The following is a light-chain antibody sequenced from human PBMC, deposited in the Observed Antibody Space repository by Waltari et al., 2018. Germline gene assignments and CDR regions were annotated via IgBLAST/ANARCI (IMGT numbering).Light chain of an antibody. J-gene: IGLJ3*02. CDR2: KDR. CDR3: QSADSTSNYRM. V-gene: IGLV3-25*03. Sequence: SYELTQPPSVSVSPGQTARITCPGNTLSYQYTFWYRQKPGQAPVLVIYKDRERPSGIPERFSGSSSGTLVTLTISGVQAEDEADYYCQSADSTSNYRMFGGGTKLTVL. CDR1: TLSYQY.